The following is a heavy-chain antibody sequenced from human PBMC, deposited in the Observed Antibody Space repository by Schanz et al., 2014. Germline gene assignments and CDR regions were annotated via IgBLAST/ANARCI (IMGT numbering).Heavy chain of an antibody. J-gene: IGHJ4*02. Sequence: PGGSLRLSCAASGFTFSDAWMTWVRQAPGKGLEWISYISNSGTYTKYADSVKGRFVISRDNARSSLYLQMSSLRDGDTAVYYCAKVAPAATYLDSWGLGTLXTVSS. CDR1: GFTFSDAW. V-gene: IGHV3-11*05. CDR2: ISNSGTYT. D-gene: IGHD2-2*01. CDR3: AKVAPAATYLDS.